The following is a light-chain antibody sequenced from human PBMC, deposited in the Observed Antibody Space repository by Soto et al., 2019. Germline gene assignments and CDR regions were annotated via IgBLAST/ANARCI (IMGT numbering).Light chain of an antibody. J-gene: IGLJ3*02. CDR3: CSYAGNNTLV. CDR1: RSNVGSYNF. Sequence: QLVLTQPASVSGSPGQSITISCTGTRSNVGSYNFVSWYRQYTGKAPELIIYEVSQRPSTFFNRFSGSKSGNTASLTVSGLQFDDEADYYCCSYAGNNTLVFGGGTKVTVL. CDR2: EVS. V-gene: IGLV2-23*02.